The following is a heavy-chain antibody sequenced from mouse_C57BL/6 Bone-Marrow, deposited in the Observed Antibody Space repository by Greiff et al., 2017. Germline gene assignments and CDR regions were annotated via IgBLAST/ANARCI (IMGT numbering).Heavy chain of an antibody. CDR2: IYPGSGST. Sequence: VQLQQPGAELVKPGASVKMSCKASGYTFTSYWITWVKQRPGQGLEWIGDIYPGSGSTNYNEKFKSKATLTVDKSSSTAYMQLSSLTSEDSAVYYCARDYGSSYYFDYWGQGTTLTVSS. CDR3: ARDYGSSYYFDY. CDR1: GYTFTSYW. V-gene: IGHV1-55*01. J-gene: IGHJ2*01. D-gene: IGHD1-1*01.